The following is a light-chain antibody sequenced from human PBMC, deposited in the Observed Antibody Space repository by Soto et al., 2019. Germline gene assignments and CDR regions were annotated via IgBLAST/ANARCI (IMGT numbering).Light chain of an antibody. CDR3: ASYAGSQNYV. Sequence: QSVLTQPSSASGSLGQSVTISCTGTSADVGGYNFVSWYQQHPGKAPKLMIFEVSQRPSGVPDRFSGSKSGNTASLTVSELQAEDEADYYCASYAGSQNYVFGTGTKFTVL. CDR2: EVS. CDR1: SADVGGYNF. V-gene: IGLV2-8*01. J-gene: IGLJ1*01.